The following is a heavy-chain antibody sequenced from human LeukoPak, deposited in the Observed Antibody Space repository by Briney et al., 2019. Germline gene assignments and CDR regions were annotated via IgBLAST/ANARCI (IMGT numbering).Heavy chain of an antibody. CDR1: GGIVSSNY. CDR3: ARHLSGDDI. D-gene: IGHD4-17*01. CDR2: IYSGGST. J-gene: IGHJ3*02. Sequence: GGSLRLSCAASGGIVSSNYMSWVRQAPGQGLEWVSIIYSGGSTYYADSVKGRFTISRDNSKNTLDLQMNSLRAEDTAVYYCARHLSGDDIWGQGTMVTVSS. V-gene: IGHV3-53*01.